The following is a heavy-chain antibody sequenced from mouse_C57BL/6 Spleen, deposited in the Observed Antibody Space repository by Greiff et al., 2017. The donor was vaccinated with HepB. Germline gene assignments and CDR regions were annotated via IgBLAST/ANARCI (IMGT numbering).Heavy chain of an antibody. CDR3: SRPYYSNYVGAWFAY. CDR1: GYTFTSYW. D-gene: IGHD2-5*01. Sequence: VQLQQSGAELVKPGASVKLSCKASGYTFTSYWMHWVKQRPGRGLEWIGRIDPNSGGTKYNEKFKSKATLTVDKPSSTAYMQLSSLTSEDSAVYYCSRPYYSNYVGAWFAYWGQGTLVTVSA. CDR2: IDPNSGGT. V-gene: IGHV1-72*01. J-gene: IGHJ3*01.